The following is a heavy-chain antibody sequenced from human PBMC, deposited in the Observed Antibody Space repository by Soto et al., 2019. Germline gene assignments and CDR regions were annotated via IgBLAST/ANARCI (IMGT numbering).Heavy chain of an antibody. CDR1: VFTFSIYA. V-gene: IGHV3-64D*06. J-gene: IGHJ4*02. CDR2: ISINGGST. CDR3: VKGEYYYDSSGYYPFDY. D-gene: IGHD3-22*01. Sequence: PGGSLRLSCSASVFTFSIYAMHWVRQAPGKGLEYVSSISINGGSTHYADSVKGRFTISRDNSKNTQYLQMSSLRADDTALYYCVKGEYYYDSSGYYPFDYWGQGTLVTVSS.